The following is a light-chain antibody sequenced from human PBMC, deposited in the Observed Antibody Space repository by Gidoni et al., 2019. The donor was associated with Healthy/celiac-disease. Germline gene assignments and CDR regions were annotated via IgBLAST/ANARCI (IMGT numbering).Light chain of an antibody. CDR1: SGHSSYA. V-gene: IGLV4-69*01. CDR3: QTWGTGIDVV. Sequence: QLVLTQSPSASASLGASVKLTCTLSSGHSSYAITRHQHQPEKGPRYLMKLNSDGSHRKGDAIPDRFSGSSSGAERYLTISSLQSEDEADYYCQTWGTGIDVVFGGGTKLTVL. J-gene: IGLJ2*01. CDR2: LNSDGSH.